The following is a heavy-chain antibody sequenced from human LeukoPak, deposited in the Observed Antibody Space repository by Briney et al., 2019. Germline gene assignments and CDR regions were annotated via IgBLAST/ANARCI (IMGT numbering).Heavy chain of an antibody. V-gene: IGHV1-8*01. CDR1: GYTFTSYD. J-gene: IGHJ4*02. CDR2: MNPNGGNT. Sequence: GASVTVSCKASGYTFTSYDINWVRQATGQGLEWMGWMNPNGGNTGYAQKFQGRVTMTRNTSISTAYMELSRLRSEDTAVYYCARGNQGGATTFDYWGQGTLVTVSS. CDR3: ARGNQGGATTFDY. D-gene: IGHD1-26*01.